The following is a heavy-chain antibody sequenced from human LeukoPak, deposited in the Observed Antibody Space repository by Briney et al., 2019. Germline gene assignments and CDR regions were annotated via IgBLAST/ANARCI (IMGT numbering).Heavy chain of an antibody. CDR2: IYYSGST. V-gene: IGHV4-59*12. J-gene: IGHJ3*02. Sequence: SETLSLTCTVSGGSISSYYWSWIRQPPGKGLEWIGYIYYSGSTYYNPSLKSRVTISVDTSKNQFSLKLSSVTAADTAVYYCARDRYGDDGPNAFDIWGQGTMVTVSS. CDR1: GGSISSYY. D-gene: IGHD4-17*01. CDR3: ARDRYGDDGPNAFDI.